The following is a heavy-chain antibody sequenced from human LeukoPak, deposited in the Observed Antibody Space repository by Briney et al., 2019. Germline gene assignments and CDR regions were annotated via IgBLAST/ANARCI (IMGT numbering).Heavy chain of an antibody. CDR2: IWYDGTNK. V-gene: IGHV3-33*06. CDR3: AKDGGSYGSGDYFDY. Sequence: GRSLRLSCAASGFTFRTYGMHWVRQAPGKGLEWVAVIWYDGTNKYYADSVKGRFTISRDNSKNTLYLQMNSLRAEDTAVYYCAKDGGSYGSGDYFDYWGQGTLVTVSS. J-gene: IGHJ4*02. D-gene: IGHD3-10*01. CDR1: GFTFRTYG.